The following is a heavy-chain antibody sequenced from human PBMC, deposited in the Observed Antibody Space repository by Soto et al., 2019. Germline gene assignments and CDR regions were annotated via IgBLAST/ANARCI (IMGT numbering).Heavy chain of an antibody. J-gene: IGHJ4*02. CDR2: INGGSGNT. CDR1: GFTFTSYA. CDR3: AKDGVGATTVDY. V-gene: IGHV1-3*01. Sequence: GASVKVSCKSSGFTFTSYAIHWLRQAPGQRPQWMGWINGGSGNTKYSQDFQGRVTFTRDTFATTAYLELSSLRSEDTAVYYCAKDGVGATTVDYWGQGTLVTVSS. D-gene: IGHD1-26*01.